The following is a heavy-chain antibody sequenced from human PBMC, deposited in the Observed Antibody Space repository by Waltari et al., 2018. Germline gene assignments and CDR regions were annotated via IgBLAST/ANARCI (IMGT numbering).Heavy chain of an antibody. V-gene: IGHV4-34*01. CDR2: INHSGST. D-gene: IGHD6-19*01. Sequence: QVQLQQWGAGLLKPSETLSLTCAVYGGSFSGYYWSWIRQPPGKGLEWIGEINHSGSTNYNPSLKSRVTISVDTSKNQFSLKLSSVTAADTAVYYCATRISGYSSGWYPSRQFDYWGQGTLVTVSS. J-gene: IGHJ4*02. CDR3: ATRISGYSSGWYPSRQFDY. CDR1: GGSFSGYY.